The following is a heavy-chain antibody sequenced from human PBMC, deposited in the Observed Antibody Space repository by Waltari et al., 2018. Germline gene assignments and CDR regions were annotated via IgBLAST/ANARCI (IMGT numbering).Heavy chain of an antibody. D-gene: IGHD6-13*01. CDR1: GFVFSTNA. CDR3: AKDLYWWTAADY. Sequence: EVQLLESGGGLIQPGGSLRLSCAASGFVFSTNAMSWVRQSPGKGLEWVSGIGSGGETHYTYSVKGRFTISRDNAKSSLYLQMNALRAEDTSVYYCAKDLYWWTAADYWGQGILVTVSS. J-gene: IGHJ4*02. CDR2: IGSGGET. V-gene: IGHV3-23*01.